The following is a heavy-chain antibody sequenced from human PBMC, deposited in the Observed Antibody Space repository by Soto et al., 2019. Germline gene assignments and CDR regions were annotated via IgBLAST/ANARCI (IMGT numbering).Heavy chain of an antibody. Sequence: GGSLRLSCAASGFTFCSDAMSCVLQAPGKGLEWVSAISGSGGSTYYADTVKGRFTISRDNSKNTLYLQMNSLRAEDTAVYYCAKEYAWFGELFLPYNWFDPWGQGTLVTVSS. CDR1: GFTFCSDA. CDR2: ISGSGGST. J-gene: IGHJ5*02. V-gene: IGHV3-23*01. D-gene: IGHD3-10*01. CDR3: AKEYAWFGELFLPYNWFDP.